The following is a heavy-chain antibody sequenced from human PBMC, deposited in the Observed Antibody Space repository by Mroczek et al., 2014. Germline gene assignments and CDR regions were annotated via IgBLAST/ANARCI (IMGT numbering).Heavy chain of an antibody. D-gene: IGHD1-26*01. V-gene: IGHV1-18*01. CDR1: GYTFISYG. J-gene: IGHJ3*02. Sequence: VQLVQSGAEVKKPGASVKVSCKASGYTFISYGISWVRQAPGQGLEWVGWISASNGNTNYAQKLQGRVTMTTDTSTSTAYMELRSLRSDDTAVYYCARDPYSGSYYRSAFDIWGQGTMVTVSS. CDR3: ARDPYSGSYYRSAFDI. CDR2: ISASNGNT.